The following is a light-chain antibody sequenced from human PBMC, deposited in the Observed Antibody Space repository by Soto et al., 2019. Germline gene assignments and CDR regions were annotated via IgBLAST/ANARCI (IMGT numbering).Light chain of an antibody. Sequence: DIQMTQSPSTLSASVVDRVTITCRASQSISSWLAWYQQKPGKAPKLLIYDASSLESGVPSRVGGSGSGTEFTLTISSLQPDDFATYYCQQYNTFWTFGPGTKVDI. V-gene: IGKV1-5*01. J-gene: IGKJ1*01. CDR2: DAS. CDR3: QQYNTFWT. CDR1: QSISSW.